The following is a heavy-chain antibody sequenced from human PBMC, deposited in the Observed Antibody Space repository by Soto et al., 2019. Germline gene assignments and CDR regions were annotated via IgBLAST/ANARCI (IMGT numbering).Heavy chain of an antibody. CDR1: GGTFSSYA. CDR2: IIPIFGTA. V-gene: IGHV1-69*01. CDR3: ARGRGAYISYCGGDCYSV. Sequence: QVQLVQSGAEVKKPGSSVKVSCKASGGTFSSYAISWVRQAPGQGLEWMGGIIPIFGTANYAQKFQGRVTITADESTSTAYMELSSLRSEDTAVYYCARGRGAYISYCGGDCYSVWGQGTLVTVSS. D-gene: IGHD2-21*02. J-gene: IGHJ4*02.